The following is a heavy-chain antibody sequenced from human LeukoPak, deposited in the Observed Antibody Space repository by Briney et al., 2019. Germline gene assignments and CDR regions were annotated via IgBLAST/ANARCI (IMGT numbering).Heavy chain of an antibody. Sequence: PSETLSLTCAVYGGSFRGYYWSWIRQPPGKGLEWIGEINHSGSTNYNPSLKSRVTISIDKPKKQFSLKLISVTAADTAIYYCARVGGMTTVNNAAFDIWGQGTMVTVSS. CDR1: GGSFRGYY. CDR2: INHSGST. V-gene: IGHV4-34*01. J-gene: IGHJ3*02. D-gene: IGHD4-4*01. CDR3: ARVGGMTTVNNAAFDI.